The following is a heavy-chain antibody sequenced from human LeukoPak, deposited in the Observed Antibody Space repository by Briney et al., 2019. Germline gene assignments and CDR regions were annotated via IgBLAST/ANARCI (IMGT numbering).Heavy chain of an antibody. D-gene: IGHD3-3*01. CDR2: IYYSGST. J-gene: IGHJ6*02. CDR3: ARQNYDEVNYYYYGLDV. V-gene: IGHV4-59*08. CDR1: GGSISSSY. Sequence: SETLSLTCTVSGGSISSSYWNWIRQPPGKGLEWIGYIYYSGSTNYNPSLKSRVTISVDTSKNQLSLKLSSVTAADTAVYYCARQNYDEVNYYYYGLDVWGQGTTVTVSS.